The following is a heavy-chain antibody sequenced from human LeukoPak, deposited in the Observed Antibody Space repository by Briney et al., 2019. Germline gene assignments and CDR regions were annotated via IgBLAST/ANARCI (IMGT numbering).Heavy chain of an antibody. CDR2: ISAYNGNT. J-gene: IGHJ4*02. Sequence: GASVEVSCKASGYTFTSYGISWVRQAPGQGLEWMGWISAYNGNTNYAQKLQGRVTMTTDTSTSTAYMELRSLRSDDTAVYYCARGRYCSSTSCYPFDYWGQGTLVTVSS. CDR3: ARGRYCSSTSCYPFDY. D-gene: IGHD2-2*01. CDR1: GYTFTSYG. V-gene: IGHV1-18*01.